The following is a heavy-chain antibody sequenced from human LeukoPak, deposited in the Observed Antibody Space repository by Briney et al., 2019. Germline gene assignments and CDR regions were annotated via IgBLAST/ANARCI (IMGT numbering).Heavy chain of an antibody. Sequence: GGSLRLSCAASGFTVSSNYMSWVRQAPGKGLEWVSVIYSGGSTYYADSVKGRFTISRDNSKNTLYLQMNSLRAEDTAVYYCAREGSGYDYAFDIWGQGTMVTV. J-gene: IGHJ3*02. CDR1: GFTVSSNY. V-gene: IGHV3-53*01. CDR3: AREGSGYDYAFDI. D-gene: IGHD5-12*01. CDR2: IYSGGST.